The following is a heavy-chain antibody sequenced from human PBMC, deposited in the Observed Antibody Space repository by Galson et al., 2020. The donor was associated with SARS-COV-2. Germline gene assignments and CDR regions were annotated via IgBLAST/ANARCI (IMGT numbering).Heavy chain of an antibody. CDR1: GDSISSSSYY. J-gene: IGHJ4*02. CDR2: NYYSGST. CDR3: ARRRDCISNHCNTGFDY. V-gene: IGHV4-39*01. Sequence: ETSETLSLTCTVSGDSISSSSYYWGWIRQPPGKGLEWIASNYYSGSTYYNPSLKSRVTISVDTSKNQFSLKLSSVTAADTAVYYCARRRDCISNHCNTGFDYWGQGTLVTVSS. D-gene: IGHD2-2*01.